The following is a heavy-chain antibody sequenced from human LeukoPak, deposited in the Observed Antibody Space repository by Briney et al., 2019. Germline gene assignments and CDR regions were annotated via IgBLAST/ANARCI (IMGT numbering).Heavy chain of an antibody. J-gene: IGHJ5*02. CDR1: GGSISTYY. D-gene: IGHD3-22*01. CDR3: ARPGGDNDGYYWFDP. CDR2: IYHSGST. V-gene: IGHV4-59*08. Sequence: SETLSLTCTVSGGSISTYYWSWIRQPPGKGLEWIGYIYHSGSTKYNPSLQSRVTISVDTSKNQLSLKLSSVTAADTAVYYCARPGGDNDGYYWFDPWGQGTLVTVSS.